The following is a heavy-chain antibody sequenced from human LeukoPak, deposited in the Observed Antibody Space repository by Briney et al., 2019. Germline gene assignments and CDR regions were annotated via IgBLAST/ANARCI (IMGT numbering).Heavy chain of an antibody. CDR2: INHSGST. J-gene: IGHJ5*02. CDR3: ARRRLRGIAAAGTAFDP. CDR1: GGSFSGYY. Sequence: SETLSPTCAVYGGSFSGYYWSWIRQPPGKGLEWIGEINHSGSTNYNPSLKSRVTISVDTSKNQFSLKLSSVTAADTAVYYCARRRLRGIAAAGTAFDPWGQGTLVTVSS. D-gene: IGHD6-13*01. V-gene: IGHV4-34*01.